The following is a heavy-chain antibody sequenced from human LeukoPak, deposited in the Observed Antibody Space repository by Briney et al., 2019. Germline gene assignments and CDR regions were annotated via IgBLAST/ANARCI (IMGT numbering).Heavy chain of an antibody. Sequence: SENLSLTSSVGTFTIYAISWVRQSPGQGLEWVRRIIPILGIANYAQKFQGRVTITEDKYTSTAYMELSSLRSEDTAVYYCARDPTRDMLTGHGGKDYFDYWGQGALVTVSS. CDR2: IIPILGIA. J-gene: IGHJ4*02. V-gene: IGHV1-69*04. CDR3: ARDPTRDMLTGHGGKDYFDY. CDR1: VGTFTIYA. D-gene: IGHD3-9*01.